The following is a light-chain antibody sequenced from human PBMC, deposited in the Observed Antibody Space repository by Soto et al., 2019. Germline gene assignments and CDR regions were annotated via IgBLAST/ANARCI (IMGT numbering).Light chain of an antibody. CDR3: SSYTGGSTVV. CDR2: DVG. V-gene: IGLV2-14*01. J-gene: IGLJ2*01. CDR1: SSDVGGYDY. Sequence: QSALTQPASVSGSPGQSITISCTGSSSDVGGYDYVSWFQQHPGKAPKLIIYDVGNRPSGISNRFSGSKSGNTASLTISGLQAEDEADYYGSSYTGGSTVVFGGGTKLTVL.